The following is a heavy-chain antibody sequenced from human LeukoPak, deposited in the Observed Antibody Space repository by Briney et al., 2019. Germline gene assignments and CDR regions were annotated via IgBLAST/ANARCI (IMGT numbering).Heavy chain of an antibody. V-gene: IGHV3-9*01. CDR1: GFTFDDYA. J-gene: IGHJ4*02. CDR2: ISWNSGSI. CDR3: ASPGKNSGLGGPL. D-gene: IGHD3-16*01. Sequence: GGSLRLSCAASGFTFDDYAMHWVRQAPGKGLEWVSGISWNSGSIGYADSVKGRFTISRDNAKNSLYLQMNSLRAEDTAVYYCASPGKNSGLGGPLWGQGTLVTVSS.